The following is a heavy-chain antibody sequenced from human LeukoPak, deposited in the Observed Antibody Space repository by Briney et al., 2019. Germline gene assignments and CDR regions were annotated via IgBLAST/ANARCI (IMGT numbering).Heavy chain of an antibody. V-gene: IGHV3-11*04. CDR2: ISSSGGAI. J-gene: IGHJ4*02. D-gene: IGHD1-1*01. CDR3: TRGRRTNEY. CDR1: GFTFSDYY. Sequence: KPGGSLRLSCAASGFTFSDYYMSWIRQAPGKGLEWVSYISSSGGAIYYADSVKGRFTFSRDDAENSLYLQLNSLRVEDTAVYYCTRGRRTNEYWGQGTLVTVSS.